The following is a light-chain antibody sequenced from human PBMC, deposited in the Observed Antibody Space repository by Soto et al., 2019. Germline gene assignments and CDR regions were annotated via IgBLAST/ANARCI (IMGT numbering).Light chain of an antibody. CDR2: DAS. CDR1: ESVSTN. J-gene: IGKJ5*01. V-gene: IGKV3-15*01. Sequence: EIEMTQSPATLSLASGARVTLSSRASESVSTNLAWYQQKPGQAPRLLIYDASTRANGIPARFSGSGSGTEFTLTISSLQSEDFAVYYCQQYNNWPPITFGQGTRLEIK. CDR3: QQYNNWPPIT.